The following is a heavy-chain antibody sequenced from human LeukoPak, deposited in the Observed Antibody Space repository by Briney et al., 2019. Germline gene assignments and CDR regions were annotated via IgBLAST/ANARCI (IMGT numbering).Heavy chain of an antibody. CDR2: INASGGST. J-gene: IGHJ4*02. CDR3: AREGQQLVRPFDY. CDR1: GYTFTSYY. Sequence: EASVKVSFKASGYTFTSYYMHWVRQAPGQGLEWMGIINASGGSTSYAQKFQGRVTMTRDTSTSTVYMELSSLRSEDTAVYYCAREGQQLVRPFDYWGQGTLVTVSS. V-gene: IGHV1-46*01. D-gene: IGHD6-13*01.